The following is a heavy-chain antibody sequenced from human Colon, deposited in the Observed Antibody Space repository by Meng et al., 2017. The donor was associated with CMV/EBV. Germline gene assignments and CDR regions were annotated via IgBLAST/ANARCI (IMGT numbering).Heavy chain of an antibody. CDR2: INSNTGAT. CDR3: ERVGGWIGSSSIFGWFDP. V-gene: IGHV1-2*02. D-gene: IGHD6-6*01. Sequence: QGQPVGSGAEVKVPGASVKVSCNGSGYTFTDYYIHWVRQAPGQGLEWMGLINSNTGATKYAQKFQNRITMTRDTSINTVYMQLSGLRSDDTAVYYCERVGGWIGSSSIFGWFDPWGQGTLVTVSS. CDR1: GYTFTDYY. J-gene: IGHJ5*02.